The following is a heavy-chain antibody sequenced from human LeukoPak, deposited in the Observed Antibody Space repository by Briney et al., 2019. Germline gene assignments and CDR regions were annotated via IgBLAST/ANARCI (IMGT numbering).Heavy chain of an antibody. CDR2: IYYSGST. V-gene: IGHV4-31*03. J-gene: IGHJ4*02. CDR1: GGSISSGGYY. Sequence: SQTLSLTCTVSGGSISSGGYYWSWIRQRPGKGLEWIGYIYYSGSTYYNPSLKSRVTISVDTAKNQFSLKLSSVTAADTAVYYCATVDTKARSFDYWGQGTLVTVSS. D-gene: IGHD5-18*01. CDR3: ATVDTKARSFDY.